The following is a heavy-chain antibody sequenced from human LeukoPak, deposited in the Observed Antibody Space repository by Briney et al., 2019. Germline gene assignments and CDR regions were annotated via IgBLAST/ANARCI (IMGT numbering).Heavy chain of an antibody. CDR3: AKDACSGGTCYGGWYCDL. CDR2: MHYDGNIK. V-gene: IGHV3-30*02. Sequence: GGSLRLSCAASGFTFSTYGMHWVRQAPGKGLEWVAFMHYDGNIKYYADSVKGRFAISRDTSKNTLYLQMNSLRVEDTAVYYCAKDACSGGTCYGGWYCDLWGRGTLVTVSS. CDR1: GFTFSTYG. D-gene: IGHD2-15*01. J-gene: IGHJ2*01.